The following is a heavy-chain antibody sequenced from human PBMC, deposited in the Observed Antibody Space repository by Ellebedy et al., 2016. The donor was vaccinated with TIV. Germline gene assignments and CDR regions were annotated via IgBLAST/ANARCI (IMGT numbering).Heavy chain of an antibody. CDR1: GFSLSGHW. J-gene: IGHJ5*02. V-gene: IGHV3-74*01. D-gene: IGHD3-10*01. Sequence: GESLKISXAASGFSLSGHWMHWVRQPPGKGLLWVSRSNKDGSDTKYADSVKGRFTISRDNAKNSLFLQMNSLRVDDTAMYYCAHPLIRAWGQGTLVIVSS. CDR3: AHPLIRA. CDR2: SNKDGSDT.